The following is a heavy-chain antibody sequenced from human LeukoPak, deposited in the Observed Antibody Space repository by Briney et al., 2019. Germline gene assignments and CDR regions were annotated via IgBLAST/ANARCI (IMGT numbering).Heavy chain of an antibody. CDR3: AKETFSGSYSPIDY. J-gene: IGHJ4*02. D-gene: IGHD1-26*01. CDR1: GFTFSSYG. CDR2: IRYDGSNK. Sequence: GGSLRLSCAASGFTFSSYGMHWVRQAPGKGLEWVAFIRYDGSNKYYADSVKGRFTISRDNSKNTLYLQMNSLRAEDTAVYYCAKETFSGSYSPIDYWGQGTLVTVSS. V-gene: IGHV3-30*02.